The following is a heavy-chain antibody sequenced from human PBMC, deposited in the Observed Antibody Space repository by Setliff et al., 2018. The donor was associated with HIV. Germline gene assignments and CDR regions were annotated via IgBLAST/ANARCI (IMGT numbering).Heavy chain of an antibody. J-gene: IGHJ5*02. Sequence: GGSLRLSCTASGFTFSASWITWVRQAPGKGLEWVALINPDSTATYYVDSVKGRFTISRDNAKTSLSLQMNSLTAEDTAVYYCARDPFGGGDLINGVPWGQGTLVTVSS. V-gene: IGHV3-7*01. CDR3: ARDPFGGGDLINGVP. CDR2: INPDSTAT. CDR1: GFTFSASW. D-gene: IGHD3-16*01.